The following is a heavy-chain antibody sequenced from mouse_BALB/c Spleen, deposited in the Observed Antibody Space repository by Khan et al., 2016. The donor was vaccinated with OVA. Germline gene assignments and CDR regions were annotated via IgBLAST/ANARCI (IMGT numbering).Heavy chain of an antibody. J-gene: IGHJ4*01. CDR2: IWGDGST. CDR3: AKFTPDYYSMDY. Sequence: QVQLKESGPGLVAPSQSLSITCTVSGFSLTSYGVNRVRQPPGEGLEWLGVIWGDGSTNYHSTLKSRLIISKDSSKRQVFLTLNSLQTDDTATYYCAKFTPDYYSMDYWGQGTSVTVST. CDR1: GFSLTSYG. D-gene: IGHD1-1*01. V-gene: IGHV2-3*01.